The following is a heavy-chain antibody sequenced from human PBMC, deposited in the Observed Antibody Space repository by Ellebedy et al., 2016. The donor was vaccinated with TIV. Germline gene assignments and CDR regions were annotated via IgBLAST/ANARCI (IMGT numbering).Heavy chain of an antibody. CDR1: GFTFSDSA. J-gene: IGHJ4*02. CDR3: LLWGSRYFDY. V-gene: IGHV3-73*01. D-gene: IGHD7-27*01. Sequence: GESLKISCAVSGFTFSDSAIHWVRQAPGKGLEWVGRIRSKANDHATSYAASVKGRFSVSRDDSKNTAYLQMNSLKIEDTAVYYCLLWGSRYFDYWGQGTLVTVSS. CDR2: IRSKANDHAT.